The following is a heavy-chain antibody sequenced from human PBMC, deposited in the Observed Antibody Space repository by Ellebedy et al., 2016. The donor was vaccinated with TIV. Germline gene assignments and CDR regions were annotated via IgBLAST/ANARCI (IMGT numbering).Heavy chain of an antibody. J-gene: IGHJ4*02. CDR1: GYSFTNYW. V-gene: IGHV5-51*01. CDR2: IYPGDSDT. D-gene: IGHD6-13*01. Sequence: GESLKISCKGSGYSFTNYWIGWVRQMPGKGLEWMGIIYPGDSDTRYSPSFQGQVTISADKSISTAYLQWSSLKASDTAMYYCARVSSSWYEGKVRSASLDYWGQGTLVTVSS. CDR3: ARVSSSWYEGKVRSASLDY.